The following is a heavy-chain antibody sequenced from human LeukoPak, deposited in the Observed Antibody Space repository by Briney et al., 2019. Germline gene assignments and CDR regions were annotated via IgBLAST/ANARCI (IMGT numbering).Heavy chain of an antibody. CDR2: ISYGGDNT. D-gene: IGHD6-19*01. J-gene: IGHJ3*02. CDR3: AKRFDSSGWYAAFDI. CDR1: GFTFSTYA. V-gene: IGHV3-23*01. Sequence: GGSLRLSCAASGFTFSTYAMTWVRQAPGKGLEWVSVISYGGDNTYYADSVTGRFTISRDNSKNTLYLQMNSLRAEDTAVYYCAKRFDSSGWYAAFDIWGQGTMVTVSS.